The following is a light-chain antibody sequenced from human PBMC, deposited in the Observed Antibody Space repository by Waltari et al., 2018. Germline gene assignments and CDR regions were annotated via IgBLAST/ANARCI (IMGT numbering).Light chain of an antibody. Sequence: DIQMTQSPSTLSASVGDRVTITCRASQSINNWLDWYQQKPGKVPKLMIYKASSLESGVPSRFSGCVSGTEFTLTISGLQPDDFATYYCQHGTFGGGTKVEIK. CDR3: QHGT. CDR1: QSINNW. V-gene: IGKV1-5*03. CDR2: KAS. J-gene: IGKJ4*01.